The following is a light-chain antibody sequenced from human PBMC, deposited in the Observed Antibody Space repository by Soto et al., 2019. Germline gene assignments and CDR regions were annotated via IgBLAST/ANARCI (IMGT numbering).Light chain of an antibody. CDR1: QGISSF. V-gene: IGKV1-9*01. J-gene: IGKJ5*01. CDR2: AAS. CDR3: QQLYIFPLT. Sequence: DIKLNQSPSFLSASVGDRVTITCRASQGISSFLAWYQQKPGKAPNLLMYAASTLQSGVPSRFSGGESGTEYTLTISSLQPEDSATYYCQQLYIFPLTFGQGARLEIK.